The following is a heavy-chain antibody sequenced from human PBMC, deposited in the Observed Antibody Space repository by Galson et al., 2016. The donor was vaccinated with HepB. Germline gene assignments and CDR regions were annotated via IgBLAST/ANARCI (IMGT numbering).Heavy chain of an antibody. CDR3: AKIGQRTPHPDY. V-gene: IGHV3-23*01. Sequence: SLRHSCAASGFTFSSYDMSWVRQAPGKGLEWVSAIRGSGGSTFYADSVKGRFTISRDNSMNTLYLQMNSLRAEDTAVYYCAKIGQRTPHPDYWGQGTLVTVSS. J-gene: IGHJ4*02. CDR1: GFTFSSYD. CDR2: IRGSGGST.